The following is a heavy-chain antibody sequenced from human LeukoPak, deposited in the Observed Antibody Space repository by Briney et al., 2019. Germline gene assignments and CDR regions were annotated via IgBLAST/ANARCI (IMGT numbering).Heavy chain of an antibody. J-gene: IGHJ4*02. V-gene: IGHV4-34*01. D-gene: IGHD3-22*01. CDR1: GGSFSDYY. Sequence: SETLSLTCAVYGGSFSDYYWSWIRQPPGKGLEWIGEINHGGSTNYNPSLKSRVTISVDTSKNQFSLKLSSVTAADTAVYYCARRLGSSGYYYDWGQGTLVTVSS. CDR3: ARRLGSSGYYYD. CDR2: INHGGST.